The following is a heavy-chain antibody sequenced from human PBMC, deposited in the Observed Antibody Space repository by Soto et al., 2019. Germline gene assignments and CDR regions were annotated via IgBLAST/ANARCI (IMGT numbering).Heavy chain of an antibody. CDR3: AKEYYYGSGTRVNYYYGMDV. V-gene: IGHV3-30*18. D-gene: IGHD3-10*01. CDR2: ISYDGSNK. CDR1: GFTFSSYG. Sequence: GGSLRLSCAASGFTFSSYGMHWVRQAPGKGLEWVAVISYDGSNKYYADSVKGRFTISRDNSKNTLYLQMNSLRAEDTAVYYWAKEYYYGSGTRVNYYYGMDVWGQGTTVTVSS. J-gene: IGHJ6*02.